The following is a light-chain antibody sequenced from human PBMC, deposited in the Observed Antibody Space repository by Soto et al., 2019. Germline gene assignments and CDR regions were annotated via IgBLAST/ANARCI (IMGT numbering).Light chain of an antibody. CDR3: QHYNNWPQT. V-gene: IGKV3-15*01. CDR1: QSVSSN. J-gene: IGKJ1*01. Sequence: EIGMTQSPATLSVSPGERATLSCRASQSVSSNLAWYQQKPGQAPRLLIYGASTRATGLPARFSGSGSGTEFTLTISSLQPEDFAVYYCQHYNNWPQTFGQGTKVPIK. CDR2: GAS.